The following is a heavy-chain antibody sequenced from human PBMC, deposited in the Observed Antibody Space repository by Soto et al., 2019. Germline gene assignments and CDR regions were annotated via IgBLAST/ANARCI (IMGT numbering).Heavy chain of an antibody. CDR2: ISAYNGNT. CDR3: ARVGYILTGYYRAAFDI. Sequence: VASVKVSCKASGYTFTSYGISWVRQAPGQGLEWMGWISAYNGNTNYAQKLQGRVTMTTDTSTSTAYMELRSLRSDDTAVYYCARVGYILTGYYRAAFDIWGQGTMVTVSS. J-gene: IGHJ3*02. V-gene: IGHV1-18*01. D-gene: IGHD3-9*01. CDR1: GYTFTSYG.